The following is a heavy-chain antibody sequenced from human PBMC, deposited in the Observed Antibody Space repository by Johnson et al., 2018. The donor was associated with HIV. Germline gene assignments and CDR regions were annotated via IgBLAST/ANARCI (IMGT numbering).Heavy chain of an antibody. D-gene: IGHD1-26*01. J-gene: IGHJ3*02. CDR1: GFTFDDYV. CDR3: AKAFEPLGGSYLDAFDI. Sequence: VQLVESGGGLVQPGRSLRLSCAASGFTFDDYVMHWVRQAPGKGLEWVSRINSDGSSTSYADSVKGRFTTSRDNAKNTLFLQMNSLRAEDTAVYYCAKAFEPLGGSYLDAFDIWGQG. V-gene: IGHV3-74*02. CDR2: INSDGSST.